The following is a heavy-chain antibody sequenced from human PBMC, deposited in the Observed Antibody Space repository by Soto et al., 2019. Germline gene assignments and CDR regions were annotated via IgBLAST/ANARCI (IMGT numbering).Heavy chain of an antibody. CDR2: ISAYNGNT. V-gene: IGHV1-18*01. CDR1: GYSFTTYG. J-gene: IGHJ6*02. Sequence: QVQLVQSGGEVKKPGASVKVSCKTSGYSFTTYGISWVRQAPGQGLEWMGWISAYNGNTNYAQKLQDRVTMTTYTSTSTAYMELRSLRSDDTAVYYCAREGPAPYSYYGMDVWGQGSTVTVSS. CDR3: AREGPAPYSYYGMDV.